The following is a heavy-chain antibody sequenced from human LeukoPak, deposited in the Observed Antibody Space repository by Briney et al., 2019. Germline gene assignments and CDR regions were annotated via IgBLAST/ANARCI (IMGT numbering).Heavy chain of an antibody. CDR1: GFTFSSYE. CDR2: ISSSGSTI. Sequence: PGGSLRLSCAASGFTFSSYEMNWVRQAPGKGLEWVSYISSSGSTIYYADSVKGRFTISRDNAKNSLYLQMNSLRAEDTAVYYCARVNYYDSSGYNRLWYFDYWGQGTLVTVSS. V-gene: IGHV3-48*03. D-gene: IGHD3-22*01. CDR3: ARVNYYDSSGYNRLWYFDY. J-gene: IGHJ4*02.